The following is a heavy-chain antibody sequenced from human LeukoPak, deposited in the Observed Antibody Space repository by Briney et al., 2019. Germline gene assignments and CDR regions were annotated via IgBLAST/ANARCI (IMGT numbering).Heavy chain of an antibody. CDR3: ARDSDLDYGDYKRWFDP. Sequence: SVKVSCKASGGTFSSYAISWVRQAPGQGLEGMGRIIPIFGTANYAQKFQGRVTITTDESTSTAYMELSSLRSEDTAVYYCARDSDLDYGDYKRWFDPWGQGTLVTVSS. V-gene: IGHV1-69*05. CDR2: IIPIFGTA. J-gene: IGHJ5*02. D-gene: IGHD4-17*01. CDR1: GGTFSSYA.